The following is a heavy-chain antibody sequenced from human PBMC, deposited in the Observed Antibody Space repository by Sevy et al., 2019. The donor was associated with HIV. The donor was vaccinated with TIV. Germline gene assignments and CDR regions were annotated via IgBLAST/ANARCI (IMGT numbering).Heavy chain of an antibody. V-gene: IGHV3-23*01. CDR3: AKDLDIVAVAAAIRLSY. J-gene: IGHJ4*02. CDR2: LSGTGGST. Sequence: GGSLRLSCAASGFTFRNYAMSWVRQAPGKGLEWVSALSGTGGSTYYADSVKGRFTISRANSKNTLYLQMNSLRVEDTAVYYCAKDLDIVAVAAAIRLSYWGQGTLVTVSS. D-gene: IGHD2-2*01. CDR1: GFTFRNYA.